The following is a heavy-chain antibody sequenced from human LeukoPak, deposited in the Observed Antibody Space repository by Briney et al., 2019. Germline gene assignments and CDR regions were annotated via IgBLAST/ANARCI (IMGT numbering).Heavy chain of an antibody. CDR2: INHSGST. Sequence: PSETLSLTCAVYGGSFGGYYWSWIRQPPGKGLEWIGEINHSGSTNYNPSLKSRVTISVDTSKNQFSLKLSSVTAADTAVYYCARQSFWSGKSCFDPWGQGTLVTVSS. D-gene: IGHD3-3*01. V-gene: IGHV4-34*01. CDR1: GGSFGGYY. J-gene: IGHJ5*02. CDR3: ARQSFWSGKSCFDP.